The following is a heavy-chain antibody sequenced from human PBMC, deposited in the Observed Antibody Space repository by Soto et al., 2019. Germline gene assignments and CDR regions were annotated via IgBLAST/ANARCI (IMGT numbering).Heavy chain of an antibody. CDR3: ASAWIHPVPYYYYGMDV. J-gene: IGHJ6*02. V-gene: IGHV1-69*13. CDR1: GGTFSSYA. Sequence: GASVKVSCKASGGTFSSYAISWVRQAPGQGLEWMGGIIPIFGTANYAQKFQGRVTITADESTSTAYMELSSLRSEDTAVYYCASAWIHPVPYYYYGMDVWGQGTTVTAP. D-gene: IGHD5-18*01. CDR2: IIPIFGTA.